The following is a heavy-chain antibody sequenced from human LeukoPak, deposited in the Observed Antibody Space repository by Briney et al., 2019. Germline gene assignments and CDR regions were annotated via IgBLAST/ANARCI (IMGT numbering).Heavy chain of an antibody. CDR1: GGSISSYY. J-gene: IGHJ3*02. CDR3: AKSNGYGLVNI. V-gene: IGHV4-59*12. D-gene: IGHD3-10*01. Sequence: SETLSLTCTVSGGSISSYYWSWIRQPPGKGLEWIGNIFYSGSTYYSPSLKSRVTISLDTSRNQFSLKLNSVTAADTAVYYCAKSNGYGLVNIWGQGTMVTVSS. CDR2: IFYSGST.